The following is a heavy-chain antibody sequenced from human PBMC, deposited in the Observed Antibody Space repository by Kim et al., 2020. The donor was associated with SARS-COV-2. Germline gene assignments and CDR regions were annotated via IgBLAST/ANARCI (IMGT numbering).Heavy chain of an antibody. D-gene: IGHD3-22*01. Sequence: SETLSLTCTVSGGSISSSSYYWGWIRQPPGKGLEWIGSIYYSGSTYYNPSLKSRVTISVDTSKNQFSLKLSSVTAADTAVYYCARRGRDSSGYYFPSNWYFDLWGRGPLVTVSS. CDR2: IYYSGST. CDR1: GGSISSSSYY. V-gene: IGHV4-39*01. J-gene: IGHJ2*01. CDR3: ARRGRDSSGYYFPSNWYFDL.